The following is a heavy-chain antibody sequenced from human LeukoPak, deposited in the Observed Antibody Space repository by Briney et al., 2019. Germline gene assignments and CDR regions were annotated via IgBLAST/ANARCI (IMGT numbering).Heavy chain of an antibody. D-gene: IGHD3-22*01. CDR1: GFTFSRDS. CDR2: ISRDSRII. V-gene: IGHV3-48*01. CDR3: ARAYFDSSGSS. Sequence: GGSLRLSCAASGFTFSRDSMNWVRQAPGKGLEWISYISRDSRIIYYADSVRGRFTISRDNAKNSLYLQMNSLRAEDTAVYYCARAYFDSSGSSWGQGTLVTVSS. J-gene: IGHJ5*02.